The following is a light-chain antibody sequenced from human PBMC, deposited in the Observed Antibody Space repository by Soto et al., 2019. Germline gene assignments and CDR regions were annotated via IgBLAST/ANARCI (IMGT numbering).Light chain of an antibody. CDR2: GHN. V-gene: IGLV1-44*01. CDR1: SSSIGSNT. J-gene: IGLJ2*01. CDR3: AAWDDSLNGRV. Sequence: QSVLTHPPSASGTPGQRVTISCSGSSSSIGSNTVNWYQQLPGTAPKLLIYGHNQRPSGVPDRFSGSKSGTSASLAISGLQSEDEADYYCAAWDDSLNGRVFGGGTKLTVL.